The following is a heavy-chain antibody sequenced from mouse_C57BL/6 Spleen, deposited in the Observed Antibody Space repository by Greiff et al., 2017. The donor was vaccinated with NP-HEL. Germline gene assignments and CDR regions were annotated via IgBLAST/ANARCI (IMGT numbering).Heavy chain of an antibody. CDR2: INPYNGDT. D-gene: IGHD1-2*01. CDR3: ARDTAAYAMDY. V-gene: IGHV1-20*01. J-gene: IGHJ4*01. Sequence: VQLKESGPELVKPGDSVKTSCKASGYSFTGYFMNWVMQSHGKSLEWIGRINPYNGDTFYNQKFKGKATLTVDKSSSTAHMELRSLTSEDSAVYYCARDTAAYAMDYWGQGTSVTVSS. CDR1: GYSFTGYF.